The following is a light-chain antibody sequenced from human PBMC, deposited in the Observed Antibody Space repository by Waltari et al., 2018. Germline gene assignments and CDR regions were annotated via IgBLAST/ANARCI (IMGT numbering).Light chain of an antibody. CDR2: GSS. CDR3: QQYGSSPPYT. V-gene: IGKV3-20*01. CDR1: QSVSSSY. J-gene: IGKJ2*01. Sequence: EIVLPQSPGTLSLSHGERATLSCRASQSVSSSYLAWYQQKPGQAPRLPIYGSSSSATGIPDRFSGSGSWTDFTLTISRLEPEDFAVYYCQQYGSSPPYTFGQGTKLEIK.